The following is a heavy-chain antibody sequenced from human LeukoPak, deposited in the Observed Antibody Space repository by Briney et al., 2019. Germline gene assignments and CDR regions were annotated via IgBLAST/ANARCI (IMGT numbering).Heavy chain of an antibody. Sequence: SVKVSCKASGGTFSSYAISWVRQAPGQGLEWMGRIIPILGIASYAQKFQGRVTITADKSTSTAYMELSSLRSEDTAVYYCARDLSDYYDSSGYPPPPPNWFDPWGQGTLVTVSS. CDR2: IIPILGIA. D-gene: IGHD3-22*01. V-gene: IGHV1-69*04. J-gene: IGHJ5*02. CDR1: GGTFSSYA. CDR3: ARDLSDYYDSSGYPPPPPNWFDP.